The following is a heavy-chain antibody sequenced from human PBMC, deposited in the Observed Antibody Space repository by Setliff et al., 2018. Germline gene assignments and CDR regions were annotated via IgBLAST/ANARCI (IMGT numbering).Heavy chain of an antibody. V-gene: IGHV3-7*04. CDR3: ARARGYSYGPFDY. Sequence: GESLKISCAASGFTFSSYAMIWVRQAPGKGLEWVANIKQDGSEKYYVDSVKGRFTISRDNAKNSLYLQMNSLRAEDTAVYSCARARGYSYGPFDYWGQGTLVTVS. D-gene: IGHD5-18*01. CDR1: GFTFSSYA. J-gene: IGHJ4*02. CDR2: IKQDGSEK.